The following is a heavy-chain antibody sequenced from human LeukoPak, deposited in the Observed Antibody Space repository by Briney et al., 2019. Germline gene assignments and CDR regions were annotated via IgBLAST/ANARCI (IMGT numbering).Heavy chain of an antibody. CDR2: IIPIFGTA. CDR3: AGRITMIVVVTYDAFDI. CDR1: GGTFSSYA. J-gene: IGHJ3*02. D-gene: IGHD3-22*01. V-gene: IGHV1-69*05. Sequence: SVKVSCKASGGTFSSYAISWERQAPGQGLEWMGGIIPIFGTANYAQKFQGRVTITTDESTSTAYMELSSLRSEDTAVYYCAGRITMIVVVTYDAFDIWGQGTMVTVSS.